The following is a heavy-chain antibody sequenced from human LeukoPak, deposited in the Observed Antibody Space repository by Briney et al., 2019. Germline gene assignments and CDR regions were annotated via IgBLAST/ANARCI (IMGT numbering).Heavy chain of an antibody. J-gene: IGHJ5*02. D-gene: IGHD4-17*01. CDR2: IYYSGST. V-gene: IGHV4-39*07. CDR1: GGSISSSSYY. CDR3: AKAADYGDFPGDNWFDP. Sequence: SETLSLTCTVSGGSISSSSYYWGWIRQPRGKGLEWIGSIYYSGSTYYNPSLKSRVTISVDTSKNQFSLKLSSVTAADTAVYYCAKAADYGDFPGDNWFDPWGQGTLVTVSS.